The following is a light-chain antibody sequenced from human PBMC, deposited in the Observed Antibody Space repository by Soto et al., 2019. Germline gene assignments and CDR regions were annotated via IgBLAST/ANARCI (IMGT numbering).Light chain of an antibody. Sequence: QTVVTQEPSFSVSPGRTVTLTCGLSSGSVSSSYYPRWYRQTPGRAPRTLIYNTTTRSSGVPDRFSGSILGNKAALTITGAQADDESEYYCVLYMGSGIWVFGGGTQLTVL. CDR3: VLYMGSGIWV. CDR1: SGSVSSSYY. CDR2: NTT. J-gene: IGLJ3*02. V-gene: IGLV8-61*01.